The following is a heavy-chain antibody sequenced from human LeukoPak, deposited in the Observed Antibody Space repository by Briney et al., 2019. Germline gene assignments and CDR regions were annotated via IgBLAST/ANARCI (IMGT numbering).Heavy chain of an antibody. CDR1: GFTFSSYW. J-gene: IGHJ4*02. D-gene: IGHD3-10*01. V-gene: IGHV3-9*01. Sequence: PGGSLRLSCAASGFTFSSYWMSWVRQAPGKGLEWVSGISWNSGNIGYADSVKGRFTISRDNGKNSLYLQMNSLRAEDTALYYCAKAAKAYYYDSGSYNFDYWGQGILATVSS. CDR2: ISWNSGNI. CDR3: AKAAKAYYYDSGSYNFDY.